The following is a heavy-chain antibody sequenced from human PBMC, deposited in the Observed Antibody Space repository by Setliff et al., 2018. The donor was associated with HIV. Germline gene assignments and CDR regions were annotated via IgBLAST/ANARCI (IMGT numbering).Heavy chain of an antibody. J-gene: IGHJ5*02. D-gene: IGHD6-13*01. V-gene: IGHV3-21*01. Sequence: GGSLRLSCAASGFTFNYHIMYWVRQVPGKGLEWVSSISSTSAYTYYADSVKGRFTISRDNANSSLYLQMNSLRAEDTAVYYCARTASYGNSWYHWFDPWGQGTLVTVSS. CDR2: ISSTSAYT. CDR1: GFTFNYHI. CDR3: ARTASYGNSWYHWFDP.